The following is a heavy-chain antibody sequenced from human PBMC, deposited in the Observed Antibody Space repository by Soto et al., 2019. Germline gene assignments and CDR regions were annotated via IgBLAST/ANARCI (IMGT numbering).Heavy chain of an antibody. V-gene: IGHV3-30*18. CDR3: AKGFGNYWAFDY. D-gene: IGHD1-26*01. CDR1: GFSFSTYG. J-gene: IGHJ4*02. Sequence: VGSLRLSCAASGFSFSTYGMHWVRQAPGKGLEWVAFISNDGSNKYYADSVKGRFTISRDNSKNTLYLQMNSLRAEDTAVYSCAKGFGNYWAFDYWGQGTLVTVSS. CDR2: ISNDGSNK.